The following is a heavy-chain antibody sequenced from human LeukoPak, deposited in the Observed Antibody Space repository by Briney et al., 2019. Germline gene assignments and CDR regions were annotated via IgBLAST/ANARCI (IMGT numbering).Heavy chain of an antibody. V-gene: IGHV3-23*01. Sequence: GGSLRLSCAVSGITLSNYGMSWVRQAPQKGREWVAGISDRGSRTNYADSVKGRFTISTDHPKNTLYLQMNSLRAEDTAVYFCAKRGVVIRVILVGFHKEAYYFDSWGQGALVTVCS. D-gene: IGHD3-22*01. CDR2: ISDRGSRT. J-gene: IGHJ4*02. CDR1: GITLSNYG. CDR3: AKRGVVIRVILVGFHKEAYYFDS.